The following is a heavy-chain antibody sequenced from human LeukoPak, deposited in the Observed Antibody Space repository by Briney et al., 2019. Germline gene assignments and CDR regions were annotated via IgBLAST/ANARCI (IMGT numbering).Heavy chain of an antibody. CDR1: GYTFTSYG. D-gene: IGHD3-16*02. CDR2: ISAYNGNT. J-gene: IGHJ4*02. CDR3: ARGHYDYVWGSYRLSDYFDY. Sequence: GASVKVSCKASGYTFTSYGISWVRQAPGQGLEWMGWISAYNGNTNYAQKLQGRVTMTTDTSTSTAYMELRSLRSDDTAVYYCARGHYDYVWGSYRLSDYFDYWGQGTLVTVSS. V-gene: IGHV1-18*01.